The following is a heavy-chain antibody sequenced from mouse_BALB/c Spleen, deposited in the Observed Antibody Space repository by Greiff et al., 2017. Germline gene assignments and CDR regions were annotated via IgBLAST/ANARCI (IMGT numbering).Heavy chain of an antibody. V-gene: IGHV3-2*02. D-gene: IGHD1-1*01. CDR3: AREGTSYGSTIYAMDY. Sequence: EVKLMESGPGLVKPSQSLSLTCTVTGYSITSYYAWNWIRQFPGNQLEWMGYISYSGSTSYNPSLKSRISITRDTSKNQFFLQLNSVTTEDTATYYCAREGTSYGSTIYAMDYWGQGTSVTVSS. CDR1: GYSITSYYA. CDR2: ISYSGST. J-gene: IGHJ4*01.